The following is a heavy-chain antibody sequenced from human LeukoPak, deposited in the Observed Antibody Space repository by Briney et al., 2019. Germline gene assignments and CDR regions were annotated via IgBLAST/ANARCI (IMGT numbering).Heavy chain of an antibody. CDR3: ARLKRVLLWFGELSTDAFDI. CDR1: GDSVSSNSAA. CDR2: TYYRSKWYN. Sequence: SQTLSLTCAISGDSVSSNSAAWNWIRQSPSRGLEWLGRTYYRSKWYNDYAVSVKSRITINPDTSKNQFSLQLNSVTPEDTAVYYCARLKRVLLWFGELSTDAFDIWGQGTMVTVSS. J-gene: IGHJ3*02. V-gene: IGHV6-1*01. D-gene: IGHD3-10*01.